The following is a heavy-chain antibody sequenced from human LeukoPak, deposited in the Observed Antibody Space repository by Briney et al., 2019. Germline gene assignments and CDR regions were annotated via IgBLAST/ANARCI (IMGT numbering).Heavy chain of an antibody. D-gene: IGHD2-8*01. CDR3: ASHGETNTYYFDH. V-gene: IGHV3-23*01. Sequence: GGSLRLSCAASGFTFSSYAMSWVRQAPGKGLEWVSAISGGGSVTSYADSVKGRFTISRDNSKNTLHLQMNSLRAEDTAVYYCASHGETNTYYFDHWGQGTLVTVSS. J-gene: IGHJ4*02. CDR1: GFTFSSYA. CDR2: ISGGGSVT.